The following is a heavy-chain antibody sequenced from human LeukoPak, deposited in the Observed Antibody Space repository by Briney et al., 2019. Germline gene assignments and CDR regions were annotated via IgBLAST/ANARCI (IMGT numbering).Heavy chain of an antibody. J-gene: IGHJ4*02. V-gene: IGHV3-21*01. CDR2: ISGGSSYI. D-gene: IGHD3-3*02. Sequence: GGSLRLSCADSGFTFSSYTMNWVRQAPGKGLEWVSSISGGSSYINYADSVKGRFTISRDNAKNSLYLQMNSLRAEDTAVYYCARDLLATGYWGQGTLVTVSS. CDR3: ARDLLATGY. CDR1: GFTFSSYT.